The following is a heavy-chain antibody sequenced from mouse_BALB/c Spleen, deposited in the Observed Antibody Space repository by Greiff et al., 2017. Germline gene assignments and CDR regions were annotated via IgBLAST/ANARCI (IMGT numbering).Heavy chain of an antibody. J-gene: IGHJ2*01. Sequence: EVQLQQSGAELVKPGASVKLSCTASGFNIKDSYMHWVKQRPEQGLEWIGRIDPANGNTKYDPKFQGKATITADTSSNTAYLQLSSLTSEDTAVYYCAMGNSFDYWGRGTTLTVSS. CDR3: AMGNSFDY. CDR2: IDPANGNT. CDR1: GFNIKDSY. V-gene: IGHV14-3*02.